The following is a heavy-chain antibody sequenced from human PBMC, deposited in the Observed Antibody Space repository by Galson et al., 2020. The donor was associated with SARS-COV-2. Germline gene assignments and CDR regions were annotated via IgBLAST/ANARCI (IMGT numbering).Heavy chain of an antibody. CDR3: ARGASGHNFDF. V-gene: IGHV3-43*01. J-gene: IGHJ4*02. CDR2: NRWEGANR. Sequence: GSLKPPCAASGITFDEYTMHWVRQPPGKGLEWVSLNRWEGANRYNATSVKGRFTMSRDNSRNSLYLQMSSLKTEDTALYYCARGASGHNFDFWGQGTPVTVSS. CDR1: GITFDEYT.